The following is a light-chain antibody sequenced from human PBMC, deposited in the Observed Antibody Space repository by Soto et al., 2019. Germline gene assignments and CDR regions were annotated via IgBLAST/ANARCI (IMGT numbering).Light chain of an antibody. J-gene: IGLJ1*01. V-gene: IGLV2-14*01. CDR1: SSDVGGYNY. CDR3: SSYTSSSTLYV. CDR2: EVS. Sequence: QSVLPQPASVSGSPGQSITISCTGTSSDVGGYNYVSWYQQHPGKAPELMIYEVSNRPSGVSNRFSGSKSGNTASLTISGLQAEDEADYYCSSYTSSSTLYVFGTGTKVTVL.